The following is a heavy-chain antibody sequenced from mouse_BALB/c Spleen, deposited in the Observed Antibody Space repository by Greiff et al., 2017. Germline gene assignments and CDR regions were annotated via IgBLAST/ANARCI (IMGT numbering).Heavy chain of an antibody. D-gene: IGHD4-1*01. CDR1: GYTFTDYY. V-gene: IGHV1-26*01. CDR3: ARSLAGLYYAMDY. CDR2: VNPNNGGT. Sequence: VQLQQSGPELVKPGASVKISCKASGYTFTDYYMNWVKQSHGKSLEWIGLVNPNNGGTSYNQKFKGKATLTVDKSSSTAYMELRSLTSEDSAVYYCARSLAGLYYAMDYWGQGTSVTVSS. J-gene: IGHJ4*01.